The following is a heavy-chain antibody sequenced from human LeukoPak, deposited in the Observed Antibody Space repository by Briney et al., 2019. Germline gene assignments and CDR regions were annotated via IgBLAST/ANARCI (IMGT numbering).Heavy chain of an antibody. Sequence: SETLSLTCTVSGGSIISYYWSWIRQPPGKGLEWIGYIHYSGSTNYNPSLKSRVTISVDTSKNQFSLKLSSVTAADTAVYYCARVLRFLERSDAFDIWGQGTMVTVSS. CDR2: IHYSGST. V-gene: IGHV4-59*01. CDR3: ARVLRFLERSDAFDI. D-gene: IGHD3-3*01. J-gene: IGHJ3*02. CDR1: GGSIISYY.